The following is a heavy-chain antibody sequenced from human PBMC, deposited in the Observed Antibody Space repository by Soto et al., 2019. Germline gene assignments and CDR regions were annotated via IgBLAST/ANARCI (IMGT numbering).Heavy chain of an antibody. CDR2: IDGSGGAT. D-gene: IGHD3-10*01. Sequence: PGGSLRLSCAASGFTFSSYGMHWVRQAPGKGLEWVSTIDGSGGATHYADSVKGRFTISGDNSKNTVFLQMSSLRADDTAVYYCANNSGWFKTWGQGTMVTVYS. J-gene: IGHJ5*02. V-gene: IGHV3-23*01. CDR1: GFTFSSYG. CDR3: ANNSGWFKT.